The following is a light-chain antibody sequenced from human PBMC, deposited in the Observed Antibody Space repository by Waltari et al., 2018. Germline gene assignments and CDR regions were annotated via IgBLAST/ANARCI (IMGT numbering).Light chain of an antibody. CDR3: QEYATSVRT. Sequence: IVLTQSPGTLSLSPGETATLSCRASQSVRNNFLAWYQQKPDQAPRLLVYGASSRASVIPDRFSGSGSGTDFALTINRLEPEDFATYYCQEYATSVRTFGPGTKVEIK. CDR1: QSVRNNF. CDR2: GAS. V-gene: IGKV3-20*01. J-gene: IGKJ1*01.